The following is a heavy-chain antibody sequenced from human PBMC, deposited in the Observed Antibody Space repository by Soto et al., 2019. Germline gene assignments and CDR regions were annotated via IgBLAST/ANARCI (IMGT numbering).Heavy chain of an antibody. CDR3: ARGSYDSTWS. D-gene: IGHD2-8*01. CDR2: TYYRSKWYN. Sequence: SQTLSLTCAISGDSVSSNAAAWSWIRQSPSRGLEWLGRTYYRSKWYNDYAVSVKSRIVINPDTSKNQFSLHLNSVTPEDTAVYYCARGSYDSTWSWAQRTPVTVSS. J-gene: IGHJ5*02. V-gene: IGHV6-1*01. CDR1: GDSVSSNAAA.